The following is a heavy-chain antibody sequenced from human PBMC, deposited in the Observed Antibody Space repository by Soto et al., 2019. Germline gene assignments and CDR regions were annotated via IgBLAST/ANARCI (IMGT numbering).Heavy chain of an antibody. V-gene: IGHV3-7*03. J-gene: IGHJ4*02. Sequence: EVQLVESGGGLVQPGGSLRLSCSASGFIFSSYWMTWVRHAAGKGLEWVANVKQDGSEQHYVDSVKGGFTISRDNVKNSLFLQMSSLRAEYTAVYYWVGGSGCVIDYWGQGTLVTVSS. CDR2: VKQDGSEQ. CDR1: GFIFSSYW. D-gene: IGHD6-19*01. CDR3: VGGSGCVIDY.